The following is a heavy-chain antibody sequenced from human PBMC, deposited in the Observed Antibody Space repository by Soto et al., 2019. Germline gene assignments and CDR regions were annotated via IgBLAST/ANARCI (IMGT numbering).Heavy chain of an antibody. J-gene: IGHJ6*03. Sequence: QVQLLQSGAEVKKNGASVKVSCKASGYTFTNYGITWVRQAPGQGLEWMGWISAYNGDTHYTQRPQVRVTMTTDTSTSTAYMELRGLRSDDTAVYYLARVRQLVGYFYYYMDVWGKGTTVTVSS. CDR3: ARVRQLVGYFYYYMDV. CDR2: ISAYNGDT. D-gene: IGHD6-6*01. CDR1: GYTFTNYG. V-gene: IGHV1-18*01.